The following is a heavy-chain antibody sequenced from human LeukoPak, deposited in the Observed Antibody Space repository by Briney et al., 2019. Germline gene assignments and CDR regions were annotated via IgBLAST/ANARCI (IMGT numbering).Heavy chain of an antibody. CDR2: ISGSGGST. Sequence: GGSLRLSCAASGFTFSSYSMNWVRQASGKGLEWVSAISGSGGSTYYADSVKGRFTISRDNSKNTLYLQMNSLRAEDTAVYYCAKVLGCTNGVCYDYYYYGMDVWGQGTTVTVSS. J-gene: IGHJ6*02. D-gene: IGHD2-8*01. CDR1: GFTFSSYS. CDR3: AKVLGCTNGVCYDYYYYGMDV. V-gene: IGHV3-23*01.